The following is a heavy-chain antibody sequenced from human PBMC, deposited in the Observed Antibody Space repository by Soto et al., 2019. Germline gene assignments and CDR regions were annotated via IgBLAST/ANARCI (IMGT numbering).Heavy chain of an antibody. CDR1: GFSVSDKY. J-gene: IGHJ4*02. V-gene: IGHV3-53*05. CDR3: ASGSGPTNYYDVLTGPQGLLDN. Sequence: GGSLRLSCAASGFSVSDKYMNWVRQAPGKGLEWVSVIYRDGSTYYADSVKGRLTISRDISKNTLYLQMNSLRDGDTAVYFCASGSGPTNYYDVLTGPQGLLDNWGQGTLVTVSS. D-gene: IGHD3-9*01. CDR2: IYRDGST.